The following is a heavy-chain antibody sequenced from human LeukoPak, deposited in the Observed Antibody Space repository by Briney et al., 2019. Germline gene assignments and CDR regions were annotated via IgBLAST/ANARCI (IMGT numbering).Heavy chain of an antibody. D-gene: IGHD1-1*01. CDR3: ARRSTKENGFDF. V-gene: IGHV4-34*01. CDR1: GGSFSGYY. J-gene: IGHJ4*02. Sequence: SETLSLTCAVYGGSFSGYYWSWIRQPPGKGLEWIGEINHGRSTNYNPSLKSRVTISLDTSKNQFSLKLTSVTAADTAVYYCARRSTKENGFDFWGQGTLVTVSS. CDR2: INHGRST.